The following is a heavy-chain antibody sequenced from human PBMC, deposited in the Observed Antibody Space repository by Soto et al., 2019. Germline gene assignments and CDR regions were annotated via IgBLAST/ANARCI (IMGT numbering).Heavy chain of an antibody. CDR1: GGSISSGGYS. Sequence: LSLTCAVSGGSISSGGYSWSWIRQPPGKGLEWIGYIYHSGSTYYNPSLKSRVTISVDRSKNQFSLKLSSVTAADTAVYYCARGPTFGRWGQGTLVTVSS. CDR3: ARGPTFGR. D-gene: IGHD3-3*01. V-gene: IGHV4-30-2*01. J-gene: IGHJ4*02. CDR2: IYHSGST.